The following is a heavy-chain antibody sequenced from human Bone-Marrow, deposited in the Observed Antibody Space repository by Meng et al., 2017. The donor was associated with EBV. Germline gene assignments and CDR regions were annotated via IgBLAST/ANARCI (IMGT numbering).Heavy chain of an antibody. D-gene: IGHD3-9*01. J-gene: IGHJ4*02. CDR3: ARDQDILTGHYGSFDY. Sequence: QVQLVQSGAGVKKPGSSVKVSCKASGGTFSSYAISWVRQAPGQGLEWMGGIIPIFGTANYAQKFQGRVTITADESTSTAYMELSSLRSEDTAVYYCARDQDILTGHYGSFDYWGQGTLVTVSS. CDR1: GGTFSSYA. CDR2: IIPIFGTA. V-gene: IGHV1-69*01.